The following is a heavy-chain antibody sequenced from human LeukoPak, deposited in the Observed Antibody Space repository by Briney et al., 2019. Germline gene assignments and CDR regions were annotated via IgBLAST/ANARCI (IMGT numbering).Heavy chain of an antibody. D-gene: IGHD1-26*01. CDR2: ISYDGSNK. V-gene: IGHV3-30*18. Sequence: PGGSLRLSCAASGFTFSSYGMHWVRQAPGKGLEWVAVISYDGSNKYYADSVKGRFTIPRDNSKNTLYLQMNSLRAEDTAVYYCAKDRGSYDLGYFDYWGQGTLVTVSS. J-gene: IGHJ4*02. CDR1: GFTFSSYG. CDR3: AKDRGSYDLGYFDY.